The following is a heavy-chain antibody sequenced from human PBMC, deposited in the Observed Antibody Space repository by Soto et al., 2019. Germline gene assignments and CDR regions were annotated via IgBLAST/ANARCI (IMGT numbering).Heavy chain of an antibody. J-gene: IGHJ4*02. V-gene: IGHV3-30-3*01. D-gene: IGHD3-3*01. CDR3: AREAGVTLDY. CDR2: ISYDGSNK. CDR1: GFTFSSYT. Sequence: GGSLRLSCAASGFTFSSYTMHWVRQAPGKGLQWVAVISYDGSNKYYADSVKGRFTISRDHSKNTLFLQMNSLRAEDAAVYYCAREAGVTLDYWGQGTLVTVSS.